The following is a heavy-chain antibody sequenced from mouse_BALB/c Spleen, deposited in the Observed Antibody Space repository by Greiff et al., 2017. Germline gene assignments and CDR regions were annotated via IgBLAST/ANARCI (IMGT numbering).Heavy chain of an antibody. Sequence: EVHLVESGGGLVQPKGSLKLSCAASGFTFNTYAMNWVRQAPGKGLEWVARIRSKSNNYATYYADSVKDRFTISRDDSQSMLYLQMNNLKTEDTAMYYCVRHDWDHYAMDYWGQGTSVTVSS. CDR2: IRSKSNNYAT. CDR3: VRHDWDHYAMDY. J-gene: IGHJ4*01. CDR1: GFTFNTYA. D-gene: IGHD4-1*01. V-gene: IGHV10-1*02.